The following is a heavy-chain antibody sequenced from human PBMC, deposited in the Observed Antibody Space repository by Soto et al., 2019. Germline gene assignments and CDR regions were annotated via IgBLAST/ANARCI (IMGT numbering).Heavy chain of an antibody. V-gene: IGHV4-34*01. J-gene: IGHJ4*02. CDR1: GGSFSGYY. Sequence: QVQLQQWGAGLLKPSETLSLTCAVYGGSFSGYYWSWIRQPPGKGLEWIGEINHSGSTNYNPSLNIRVTISVDTSKNKFSRKLSSVTAADTAVYYCARGRYDILTGYYRTYYYDYWGQGTLVTVSS. D-gene: IGHD3-9*01. CDR2: INHSGST. CDR3: ARGRYDILTGYYRTYYYDY.